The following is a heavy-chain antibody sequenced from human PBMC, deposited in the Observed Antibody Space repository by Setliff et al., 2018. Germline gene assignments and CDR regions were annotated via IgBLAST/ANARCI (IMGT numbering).Heavy chain of an antibody. Sequence: GESLKISCKGSGYTFTNYWIGWVRQMPGKGLEWMGLIYPGDSDTRYSPSFQGQVTISADKSTSTAYLQWRSLKASDTAMYYCARVGSQGGYYFDSWGQGTLVTVSS. V-gene: IGHV5-51*01. CDR2: IYPGDSDT. CDR1: GYTFTNYW. D-gene: IGHD3-10*01. CDR3: ARVGSQGGYYFDS. J-gene: IGHJ4*02.